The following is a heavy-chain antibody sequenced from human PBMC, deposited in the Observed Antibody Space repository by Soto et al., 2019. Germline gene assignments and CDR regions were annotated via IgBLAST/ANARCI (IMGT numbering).Heavy chain of an antibody. D-gene: IGHD3-16*01. J-gene: IGHJ4*02. CDR3: ARGEERVAMLSGY. CDR1: GGSISSYY. CDR2: IYYSGST. V-gene: IGHV4-59*01. Sequence: QVQLQESGPGLVKPSETLSLTCTVSGGSISSYYWSWIRQPPGKGLEWIGYIYYSGSTNYNPSLKSRVTISVDTSKNQFSLTLSSVTAADTAVYYCARGEERVAMLSGYWGQGTLVTVSS.